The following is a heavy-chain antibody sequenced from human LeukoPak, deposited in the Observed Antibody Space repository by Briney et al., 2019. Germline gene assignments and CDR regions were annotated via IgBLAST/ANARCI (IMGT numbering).Heavy chain of an antibody. D-gene: IGHD5-18*01. V-gene: IGHV1-2*02. Sequence: ASVTVSCKASGYTFTGYYMHWVRQAPGQGREWMGWINPNSGGTNYAQKFQGRVTMTRDTSISTAYMELSRLRSDDTAVYYCARDFWVVDTAMTDSSVDYWGQGTLVTVSS. CDR2: INPNSGGT. CDR1: GYTFTGYY. J-gene: IGHJ4*02. CDR3: ARDFWVVDTAMTDSSVDY.